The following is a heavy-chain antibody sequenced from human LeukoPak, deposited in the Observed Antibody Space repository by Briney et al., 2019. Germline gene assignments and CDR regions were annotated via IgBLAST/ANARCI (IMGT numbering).Heavy chain of an antibody. D-gene: IGHD1-26*01. V-gene: IGHV3-66*01. CDR2: IDYEDST. CDR1: GISVSVNY. Sequence: TGGSLRLSCALSGISVSVNYMSWVRQAPGNGLEWVSVIDYEDSTNYAASVKGRFIISRDNSKNTLNLQMNSLRVEDTAVYYCARDHSGSYHCAFDIWGQGTVVTVSS. J-gene: IGHJ3*02. CDR3: ARDHSGSYHCAFDI.